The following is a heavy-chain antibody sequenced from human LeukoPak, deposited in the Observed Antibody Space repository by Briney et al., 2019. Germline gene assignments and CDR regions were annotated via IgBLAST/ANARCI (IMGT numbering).Heavy chain of an antibody. V-gene: IGHV4-59*01. CDR1: GGSISSYY. Sequence: SETLSLTCTVSGGSISSYYWSWIRQPPGQGLEWIGYIYYSGSTNYNPSLKSRVTISVDTSKNQFSLKLSSVTAADTAVYYCARAVAVAGPFRGAFDIWGQGTMVTVSS. CDR3: ARAVAVAGPFRGAFDI. J-gene: IGHJ3*02. CDR2: IYYSGST. D-gene: IGHD6-19*01.